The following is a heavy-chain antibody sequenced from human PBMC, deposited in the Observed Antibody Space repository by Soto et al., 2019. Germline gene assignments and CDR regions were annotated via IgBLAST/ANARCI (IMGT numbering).Heavy chain of an antibody. Sequence: EVQLVESGGALVQPGGSLRLSCAASGFSLSDLFIDWVRQAPGMGLEWVGRTKDKAYSYTTEYAASMKGRFTISRDESRNSLYLQMSSLKTEDTAVYYCASIRGVFGYWGQGTLVTVSS. CDR3: ASIRGVFGY. CDR2: TKDKAYSYTT. J-gene: IGHJ4*02. V-gene: IGHV3-72*01. D-gene: IGHD3-10*01. CDR1: GFSLSDLF.